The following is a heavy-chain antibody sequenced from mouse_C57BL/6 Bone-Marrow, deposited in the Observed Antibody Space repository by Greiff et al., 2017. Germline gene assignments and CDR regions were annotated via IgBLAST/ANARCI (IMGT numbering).Heavy chain of an antibody. CDR3: ARLLTGTYWYFDV. D-gene: IGHD4-1*01. CDR2: INPSNGGT. J-gene: IGHJ1*03. CDR1: GYTFTSYW. V-gene: IGHV1-53*01. Sequence: QVQLQQPGTELVKPGASVKLSCKASGYTFTSYWMHWVKQRPGQGLEWIGNINPSNGGTNYNEKFKSKATLTVDKSSSTAYMQLSSLTSEDSPVYYCARLLTGTYWYFDVWGTGTTVTVSS.